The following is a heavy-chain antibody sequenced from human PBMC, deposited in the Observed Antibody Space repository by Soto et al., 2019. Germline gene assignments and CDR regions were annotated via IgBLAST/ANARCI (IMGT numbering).Heavy chain of an antibody. CDR2: ISSTSTTI. Sequence: EVQLVESGGGLVQPGGSLRLSCAASEFTFTNYNMNWVRQAPGKGLEWVSYISSTSTTIYYADSVKGRFTISRDNAKESRYLQMNSLRVEDTAVYYCARVFRFLDGAFDIWGQGTMVTVSS. J-gene: IGHJ3*02. CDR1: EFTFTNYN. D-gene: IGHD3-3*01. V-gene: IGHV3-48*01. CDR3: ARVFRFLDGAFDI.